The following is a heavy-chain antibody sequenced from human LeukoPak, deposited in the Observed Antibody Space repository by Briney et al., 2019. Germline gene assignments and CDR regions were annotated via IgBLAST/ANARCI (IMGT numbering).Heavy chain of an antibody. J-gene: IGHJ4*02. D-gene: IGHD2-15*01. CDR3: ARSFCSGSCYFGPGSYFDY. CDR1: GGSFSGYY. CDR2: INHSGST. V-gene: IGHV4-34*01. Sequence: SETLSLTCAVYGGSFSGYYWSWIRQPPGKGLEWIGEINHSGSTNYNPSLKSRVTISVDTSKNQFSLKLSSVTAADTAVYYCARSFCSGSCYFGPGSYFDYWGQGTLVTVSS.